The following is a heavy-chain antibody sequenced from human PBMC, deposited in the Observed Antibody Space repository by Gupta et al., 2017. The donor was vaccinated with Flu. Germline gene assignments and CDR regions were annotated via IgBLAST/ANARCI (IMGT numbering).Heavy chain of an antibody. Sequence: QVQLQESGPGLVKPSETLSLPCAVSGGSIRSQYWSWLRQPPGKGLEWIGYIYNNGRTNYNPSLKSRVTISVDTSKNQLSLKMSSVNADDTAVYYCARYFVRIGKSDYFDYWGQGILVTVSS. CDR2: IYNNGRT. D-gene: IGHD3-10*01. J-gene: IGHJ4*02. CDR3: ARYFVRIGKSDYFDY. CDR1: GGSIRSQY. V-gene: IGHV4-59*11.